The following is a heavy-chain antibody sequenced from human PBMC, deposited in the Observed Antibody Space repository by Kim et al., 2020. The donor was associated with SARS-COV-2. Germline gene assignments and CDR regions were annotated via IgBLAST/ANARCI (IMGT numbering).Heavy chain of an antibody. CDR2: SNGGST. V-gene: IGHV3-64D*09. Sequence: SNGGSTYYADSVKGRFTISRDNSKNTLYLQMSSLRAEDTAVYYCAHFGDYWGQGTLVTVSS. J-gene: IGHJ4*02. CDR3: AHFGDY. D-gene: IGHD3-16*01.